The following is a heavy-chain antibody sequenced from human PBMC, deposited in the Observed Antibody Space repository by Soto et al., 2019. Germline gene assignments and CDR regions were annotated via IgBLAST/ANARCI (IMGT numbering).Heavy chain of an antibody. CDR2: INAGNGNT. J-gene: IGHJ4*02. D-gene: IGHD6-13*01. CDR1: GYTFTSYA. V-gene: IGHV1-3*01. Sequence: SVQVSFKASGYTFTSYAMHWVRQAPGQRLEWMGWINAGNGNTKYSQKFQGRVTITRDTSASTAYMELSSLRAEDTAVYYCAKGRGSSWSVVFFDYWGQGALVTVSS. CDR3: AKGRGSSWSVVFFDY.